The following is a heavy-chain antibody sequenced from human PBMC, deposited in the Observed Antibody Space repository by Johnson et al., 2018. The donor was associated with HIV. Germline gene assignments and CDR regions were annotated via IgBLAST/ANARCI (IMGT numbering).Heavy chain of an antibody. D-gene: IGHD2-8*01. CDR1: GFTFNSYA. CDR3: ARQGARPQWDAFDI. V-gene: IGHV3-30*14. CDR2: ISYDGSNK. J-gene: IGHJ3*02. Sequence: QVQLVESGGGVVQPGRSLRLFCAASGFTFNSYAMHWVRQAPGKGLEWVAVISYDGSNKYYADSVKGRFTVSRDISKNTLYLQMNSLRAEDTAVYYCARQGARPQWDAFDIWGQGTMVTVSS.